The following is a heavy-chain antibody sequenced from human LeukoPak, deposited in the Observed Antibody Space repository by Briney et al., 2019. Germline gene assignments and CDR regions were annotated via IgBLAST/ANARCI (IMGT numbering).Heavy chain of an antibody. D-gene: IGHD3-10*01. CDR1: GYTFTSYG. CDR3: TRAMTTMVRGIDY. Sequence: GASVKISCKASGYTFTSYGISWVRQAPGQGLEWIGWISAYNGNTNYAQKLQGRVTMTTDTSTSTAYMELRSLRSDDTAVYYCTRAMTTMVRGIDYWGQGTLVTVSS. V-gene: IGHV1-18*01. CDR2: ISAYNGNT. J-gene: IGHJ4*02.